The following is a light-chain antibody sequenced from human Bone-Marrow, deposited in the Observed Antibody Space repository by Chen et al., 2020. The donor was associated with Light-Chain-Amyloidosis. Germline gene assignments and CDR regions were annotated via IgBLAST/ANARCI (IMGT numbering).Light chain of an antibody. CDR2: GAS. J-gene: IGKJ5*01. V-gene: IGKV3-15*01. Sequence: EIVMTQSPAALSVSPGEGATLSCRASQSVSSNLAWYRQKRGQAPRLLIFGASTRATGIPARFTGSGSGTEFTLTISSLQSEDFTVYYCQQYNDWPFTFGQGTRLETK. CDR3: QQYNDWPFT. CDR1: QSVSSN.